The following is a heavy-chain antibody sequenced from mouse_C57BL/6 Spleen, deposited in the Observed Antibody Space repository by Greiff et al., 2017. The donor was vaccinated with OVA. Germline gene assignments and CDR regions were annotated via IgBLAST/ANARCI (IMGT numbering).Heavy chain of an antibody. Sequence: EVQRVESGGGLVQPGGSLSLSCAASGFTFTDYYMSWVRQPPGKALEWLGFIRNKANGYTTEYSASVKGRFTISRDNSQSILYLQMNALRAEDSATYYCARFLTGGFDYWGQGTTLTVSS. J-gene: IGHJ2*01. D-gene: IGHD4-1*01. V-gene: IGHV7-3*01. CDR2: IRNKANGYTT. CDR3: ARFLTGGFDY. CDR1: GFTFTDYY.